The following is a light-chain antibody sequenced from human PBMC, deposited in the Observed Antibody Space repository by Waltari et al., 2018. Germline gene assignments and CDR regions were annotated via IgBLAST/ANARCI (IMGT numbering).Light chain of an antibody. CDR3: SSYTRSGPL. J-gene: IGLJ3*02. V-gene: IGLV2-14*01. CDR2: EVH. CDR1: SSDVGGYNY. Sequence: QSALTQPASVSGSPGQSITISCTGTSSDVGGYNYVSWYQQHPGKAPKLMIYEVHNRPSGVSNRFSGSKSGNTASLTISWLQAEDEADYYCSSYTRSGPLFGGGTKLTVL.